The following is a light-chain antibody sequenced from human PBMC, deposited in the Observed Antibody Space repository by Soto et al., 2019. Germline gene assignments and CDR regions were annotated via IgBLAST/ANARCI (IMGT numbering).Light chain of an antibody. CDR1: QGISNY. J-gene: IGKJ1*01. Sequence: DLQMTQSPSSLSASVGSRATITCRASQGISNYLAWYQQKPGTVPKLLISAASTLQTGVPSRFSGSGSGTEFTLTISSLQSEDFAVYYCQQYNNWPWTFGQGTKVDIK. V-gene: IGKV1-27*01. CDR2: AAS. CDR3: QQYNNWPWT.